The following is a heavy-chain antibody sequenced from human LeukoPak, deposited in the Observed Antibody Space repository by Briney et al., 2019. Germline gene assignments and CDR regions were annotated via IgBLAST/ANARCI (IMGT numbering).Heavy chain of an antibody. V-gene: IGHV4-38-2*02. CDR2: IYHSGST. CDR3: ARGKSRGSHMDD. J-gene: IGHJ4*01. CDR1: GYSISSDYY. Sequence: PSETLSLAWTVSGYSISSDYYWAWMRQPPGRGLERIGGIYHSGSTYYNPSLKSRVPISVDTSRNQFSCKLRSVTAADTAMYYCARGKSRGSHMDDWGQGTLVTVSS. D-gene: IGHD1-26*01.